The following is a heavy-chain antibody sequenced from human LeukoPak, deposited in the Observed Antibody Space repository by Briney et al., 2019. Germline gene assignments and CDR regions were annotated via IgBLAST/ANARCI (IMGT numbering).Heavy chain of an antibody. Sequence: GGSLRLSCAASGFTFSSYWMSGVRQAPGKGGEGVAKIKQDVRAKYYLDSVQARFTISRHNAKTSLYLQMNSLRAEDTAVYYCARDYYDSSGYQYYFDYWGQGTLVTVSS. CDR3: ARDYYDSSGYQYYFDY. D-gene: IGHD3-22*01. CDR2: IKQDVRAK. V-gene: IGHV3-7*01. J-gene: IGHJ4*02. CDR1: GFTFSSYW.